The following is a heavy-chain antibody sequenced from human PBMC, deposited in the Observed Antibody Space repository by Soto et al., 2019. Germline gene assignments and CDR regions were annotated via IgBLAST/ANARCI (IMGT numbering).Heavy chain of an antibody. D-gene: IGHD3-22*01. CDR1: GYTLTSYG. V-gene: IGHV1-18*01. J-gene: IGHJ4*02. CDR2: ITFDNRNT. Sequence: GASVKVSCKASGYTLTSYGISWVRQAPGQGLEWMGWITFDNRNTKYAQKIQGRVTMTTDTSTSTAYMELRSLKSDDTAVYYCAGAPADYYYYFDYWGQGTLVTVSS. CDR3: AGAPADYYYYFDY.